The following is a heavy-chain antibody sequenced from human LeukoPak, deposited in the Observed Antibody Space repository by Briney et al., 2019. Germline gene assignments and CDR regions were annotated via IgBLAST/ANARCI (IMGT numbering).Heavy chain of an antibody. CDR1: GFTFSSYG. CDR3: AKDRARWELPDY. V-gene: IGHV3-30*02. CDR2: IRYDGSNK. Sequence: GGSLRLSCVASGFTFSSYGMHWVRQAPGMGLEWVAFIRYDGSNKYYADFVKGRFTISRDNSKNTLYLQMNSLRAEDTAVYYCAKDRARWELPDYWGQGTLVTVSS. D-gene: IGHD1-26*01. J-gene: IGHJ4*02.